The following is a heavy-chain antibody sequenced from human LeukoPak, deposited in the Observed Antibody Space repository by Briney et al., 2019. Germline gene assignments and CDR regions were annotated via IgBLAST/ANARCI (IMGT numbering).Heavy chain of an antibody. J-gene: IGHJ4*01. D-gene: IGHD3-22*01. CDR3: AKVPPTYFYDRSGYWYYFDF. CDR1: GFTFSRYT. V-gene: IGHV3-23*01. CDR2: ISGSGGST. Sequence: GGSLRLSCAASGFTFSRYTMNWVRQAPGKGLEWVSAISGSGGSTYYADSVKGRFTISRDNSKNTLYLQMNSLRAEDTAVYYCAKVPPTYFYDRSGYWYYFDFWGHGTLVTVAA.